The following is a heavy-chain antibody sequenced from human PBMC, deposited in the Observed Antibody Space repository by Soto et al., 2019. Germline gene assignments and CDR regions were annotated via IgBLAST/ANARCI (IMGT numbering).Heavy chain of an antibody. V-gene: IGHV1-18*04. D-gene: IGHD1-7*01. CDR1: GYTFTSYG. J-gene: IGHJ6*02. CDR3: ARDGAKYNWNFSGYYYYGMDV. CDR2: ISAYNGNT. Sequence: QVQLVQSGAEVKKPGASVKVSRKASGYTFTSYGISWVRQAPGQGLEWMGWISAYNGNTNYAQKLQGRVTMTTDTSTSTAYMELRSLRSDDTAVYYCARDGAKYNWNFSGYYYYGMDVWGQGTTVTVSS.